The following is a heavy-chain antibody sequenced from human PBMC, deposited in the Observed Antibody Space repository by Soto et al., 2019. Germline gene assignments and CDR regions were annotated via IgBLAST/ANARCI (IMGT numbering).Heavy chain of an antibody. CDR3: ATTILGVVNRYYYYRMDV. Sequence: PGRCRRLSCAPSAFTFSSYAMRWVRQAPGKGLEWVSASSGSGGSTYYAALVKCRFTSSRYNPKNTLYRKMNSLRAEDTAVYYCATTILGVVNRYYYYRMDVMGRRNTVAVSS. V-gene: IGHV3-23*01. CDR2: SSGSGGST. J-gene: IGHJ6*02. D-gene: IGHD3-3*01. CDR1: AFTFSSYA.